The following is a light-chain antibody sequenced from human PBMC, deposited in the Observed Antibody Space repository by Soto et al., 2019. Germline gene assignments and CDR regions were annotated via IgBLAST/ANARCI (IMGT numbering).Light chain of an antibody. J-gene: IGKJ5*01. CDR3: QQGNNWPLIS. CDR2: DAS. Sequence: EIVLAQSPATLSLSPGERATISRRASQSVGIYLAWYQQKPGQAPRLLIYDASNRATDIPAKFSASGSGTDFSLTISSLEPEDFAIYYCQQGNNWPLISFGQGTRLENK. CDR1: QSVGIY. V-gene: IGKV3-11*01.